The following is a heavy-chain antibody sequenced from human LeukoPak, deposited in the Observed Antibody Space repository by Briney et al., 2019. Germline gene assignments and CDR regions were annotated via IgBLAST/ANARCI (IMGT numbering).Heavy chain of an antibody. Sequence: GGSLRLSCAASGFIFSSHGMSWVRQAPGKGLEWVANIKKDGSEKYYVDSVKGRFTISRDNAKTSLYLQMNSLRAEDTAVYYCARDLSGVTGYTYGRGIDYWGQGTLVTVSS. CDR2: IKKDGSEK. CDR3: ARDLSGVTGYTYGRGIDY. CDR1: GFIFSSHG. J-gene: IGHJ4*02. V-gene: IGHV3-7*01. D-gene: IGHD5-18*01.